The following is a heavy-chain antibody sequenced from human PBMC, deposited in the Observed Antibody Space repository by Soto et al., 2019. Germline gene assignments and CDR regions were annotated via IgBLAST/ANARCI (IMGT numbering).Heavy chain of an antibody. D-gene: IGHD3-10*01. CDR2: IIPIFGTA. J-gene: IGHJ6*02. V-gene: IGHV1-69*12. CDR3: ARDLKARRITMVRGVITPLTGYGMDV. CDR1: GGTFSSYA. Sequence: QVQLVQSGAEVKKPGSSVKVSCKASGGTFSSYAISWVRQAPGQGLEWMGGIIPIFGTANYAQKFQGRVTITADESTSTAYMELSSLRSEDTAVYYCARDLKARRITMVRGVITPLTGYGMDVWGQGTTVTVSS.